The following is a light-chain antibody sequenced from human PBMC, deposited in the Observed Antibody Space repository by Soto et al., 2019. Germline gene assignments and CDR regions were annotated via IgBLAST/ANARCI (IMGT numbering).Light chain of an antibody. CDR2: GAS. V-gene: IGKV3-20*01. Sequence: EIVLTQSPGTLSLSPGERATLSCRASQSVSSSYLAWYQQKPGQAPRPLIYGASSRAIGIPDRFSGSGSGTDFTRTINRLESEDFAVYYCQQYGSSAWTCGQGTKVEIK. J-gene: IGKJ1*01. CDR1: QSVSSSY. CDR3: QQYGSSAWT.